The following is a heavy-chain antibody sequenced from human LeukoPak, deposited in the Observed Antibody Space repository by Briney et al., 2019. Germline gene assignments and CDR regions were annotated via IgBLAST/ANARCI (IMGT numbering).Heavy chain of an antibody. CDR1: GGSFSGYY. D-gene: IGHD6-25*01. Sequence: PSETLSLTCAVYGGSFSGYYWSWIRQPPGKGLEWIGSIYYSGSTYYNPSLKSRVTISVDTSKNQFSLKLSSVTAADTAVYYCARQTENRIAAASFDYWGQGTLVTVSS. CDR3: ARQTENRIAAASFDY. CDR2: IYYSGST. J-gene: IGHJ4*02. V-gene: IGHV4-34*01.